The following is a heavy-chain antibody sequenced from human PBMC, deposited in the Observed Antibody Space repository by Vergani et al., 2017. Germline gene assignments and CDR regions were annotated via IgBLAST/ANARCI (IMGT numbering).Heavy chain of an antibody. Sequence: QVQLVQSGAEVKKPGASVKVSCKASGYTFTSYDINWVRQATGQGLEWMGWMNPNSGNTGYAQKFQGRVTITRNTSISTAYMELSSLRSEDTAVYYCAGAKAPYRSRLVGGYWFDPWGQGTLLTVSS. D-gene: IGHD6-19*01. CDR1: GYTFTSYD. CDR2: MNPNSGNT. J-gene: IGHJ5*02. V-gene: IGHV1-8*03. CDR3: AGAKAPYRSRLVGGYWFDP.